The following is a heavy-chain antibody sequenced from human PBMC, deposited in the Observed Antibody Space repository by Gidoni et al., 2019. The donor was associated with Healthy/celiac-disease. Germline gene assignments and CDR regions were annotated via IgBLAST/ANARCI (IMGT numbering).Heavy chain of an antibody. Sequence: QVQLQQWGAGLLKPSETLSLTCAVYGGSFSGYYWSWIRQPPGKGLEWIGEINHSGSTNYNPSRKSRVTISVDTSKNQFSLKLSSVTAADTAVYYCARDWLYWFDPWGQGTLVTVSS. CDR3: ARDWLYWFDP. V-gene: IGHV4-34*01. J-gene: IGHJ5*02. CDR2: INHSGST. CDR1: GGSFSGYY. D-gene: IGHD3-9*01.